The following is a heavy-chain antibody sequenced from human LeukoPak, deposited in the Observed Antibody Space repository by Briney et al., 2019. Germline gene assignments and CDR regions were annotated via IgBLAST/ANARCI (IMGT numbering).Heavy chain of an antibody. CDR3: AKDHGPTYYDFWSGSSFDY. CDR1: GFTFSSYA. Sequence: GGSLRLSCAASGFTFSSYAMSWVRQAPGKGLEWVSAISGSGGSTYYADSVKGRFTISRDNSKNTLYLQMNSLRAEDTAVYYCAKDHGPTYYDFWSGSSFDYWGQGTLVTVSS. J-gene: IGHJ4*02. D-gene: IGHD3-3*01. V-gene: IGHV3-23*01. CDR2: ISGSGGST.